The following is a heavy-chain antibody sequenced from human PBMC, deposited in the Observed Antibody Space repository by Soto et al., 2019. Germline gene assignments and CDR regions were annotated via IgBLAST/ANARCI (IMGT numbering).Heavy chain of an antibody. Sequence: GASVKVSCKASGYTFTGYYMHWVRQAPGQGLEWMGWINPNSGGTNYAQKFQGRVTMTRDTSISTAYMELSRLRSDDTAVYYCARDWSIRGSGSYVGYWGQGTLVTVSS. CDR3: ARDWSIRGSGSYVGY. V-gene: IGHV1-2*02. D-gene: IGHD3-10*01. J-gene: IGHJ4*02. CDR1: GYTFTGYY. CDR2: INPNSGGT.